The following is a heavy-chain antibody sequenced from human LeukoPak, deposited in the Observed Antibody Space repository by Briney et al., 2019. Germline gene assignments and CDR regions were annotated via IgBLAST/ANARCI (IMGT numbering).Heavy chain of an antibody. Sequence: GGSLRLSCAASGFSISNYIMNWVRQAPGKGLEWVSSISASTTYIYYADSVKGRFTISRDNAKNALYLEMNSLRAEDTAMYYCTRDGLDHYYYYFIDVWGKGTTVTVS. V-gene: IGHV3-21*01. J-gene: IGHJ6*03. CDR3: TRDGLDHYYYYFIDV. CDR1: GFSISNYI. CDR2: ISASTTYI. D-gene: IGHD3/OR15-3a*01.